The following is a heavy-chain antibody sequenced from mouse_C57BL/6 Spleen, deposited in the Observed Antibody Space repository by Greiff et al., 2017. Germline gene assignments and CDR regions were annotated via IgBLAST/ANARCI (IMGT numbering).Heavy chain of an antibody. CDR3: ATIYYGYDGPAFAY. Sequence: EVQLVESGGGLVKPGGSLKLSCAASGFTFSSYAMSWVRQTPETRLEWVATIRDGGSYTYYTDNVKGRFTISRDNAKNNLYLQLSHLQSEDTAMYYCATIYYGYDGPAFAYWGQGTLVTVSA. D-gene: IGHD2-2*01. CDR2: IRDGGSYT. J-gene: IGHJ3*01. CDR1: GFTFSSYA. V-gene: IGHV5-4*01.